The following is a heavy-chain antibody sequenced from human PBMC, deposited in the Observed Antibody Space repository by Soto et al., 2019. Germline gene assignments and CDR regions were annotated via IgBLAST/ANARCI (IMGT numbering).Heavy chain of an antibody. CDR1: YSTFTSYG. V-gene: IGHV1-18*04. Sequence: ASALSSSCASYSTFTSYGIIPVRHAPGQGLEWMGWISAYNGNTNYAQKRQGTVTMTTDTSTSTAYMELRSLRSDDTAVYYCARELVVEVSAVPGHWGPGTLATVSS. J-gene: IGHJ4*02. CDR3: ARELVVEVSAVPGH. D-gene: IGHD2-21*01. CDR2: ISAYNGNT.